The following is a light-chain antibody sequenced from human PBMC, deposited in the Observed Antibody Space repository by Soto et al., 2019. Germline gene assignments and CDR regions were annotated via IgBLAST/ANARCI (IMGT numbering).Light chain of an antibody. J-gene: IGKJ5*01. CDR1: QSVSSN. V-gene: IGKV3-15*01. Sequence: EMVMTQSPATLSVCPGERATLSCGANQSVSSNLAWYQQKPGQPPHLLIYELSNRFSGVPDKFSGSGSGTDFTLKISRVEAEDVGVYYCMQSIQVPITFGQGTRLEVK. CDR3: MQSIQVPIT. CDR2: ELS.